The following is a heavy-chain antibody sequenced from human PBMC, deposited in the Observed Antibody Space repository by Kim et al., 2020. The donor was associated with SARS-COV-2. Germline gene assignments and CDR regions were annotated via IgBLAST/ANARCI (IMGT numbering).Heavy chain of an antibody. CDR1: GFSFSNYA. CDR3: ATNYGSGSYGMDS. CDR2: IWYDGSNQ. Sequence: GGSLRLSCAASGFSFSNYAMHWVRQAPGKGLEWVALIWYDGSNQDYADSLKGRFTISRDNSKNTLYLQMNSLRVEDTAVYYCATNYGSGSYGMDSWGPGT. D-gene: IGHD3-10*01. J-gene: IGHJ5*01. V-gene: IGHV3-33*01.